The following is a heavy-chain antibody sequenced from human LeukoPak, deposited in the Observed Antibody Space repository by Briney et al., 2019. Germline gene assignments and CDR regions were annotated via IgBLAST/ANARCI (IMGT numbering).Heavy chain of an antibody. CDR1: GFTFSSYE. J-gene: IGHJ4*02. CDR2: ISSSGSTI. Sequence: GGSLRLSCAASGFTFSSYEMNWVRQAPGKGLEWVSYISSSGSTIYYADSVKGRFTISRDNAKNSLYLQMNSLRAEDTAVYYCARASTPGDYWGEGTLVTVSS. CDR3: ARASTPGDY. D-gene: IGHD5/OR15-5a*01. V-gene: IGHV3-48*03.